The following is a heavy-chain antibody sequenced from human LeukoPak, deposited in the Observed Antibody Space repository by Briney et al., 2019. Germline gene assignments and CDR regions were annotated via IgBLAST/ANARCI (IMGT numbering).Heavy chain of an antibody. Sequence: GASVNVSCKASGYTFTSYDINWVRQATGQGLEWMGWMNPNSGNTAYAQKFQGRVTITRNTSISTAYMELSSLRSEDTAIYYCAREDYYDSGSSDYWGQGTLVTVSS. CDR3: AREDYYDSGSSDY. CDR2: MNPNSGNT. D-gene: IGHD3-22*01. CDR1: GYTFTSYD. V-gene: IGHV1-8*03. J-gene: IGHJ4*02.